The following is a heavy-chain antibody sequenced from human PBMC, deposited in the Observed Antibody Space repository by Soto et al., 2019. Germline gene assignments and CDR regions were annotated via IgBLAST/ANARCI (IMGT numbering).Heavy chain of an antibody. CDR2: ISAYNGNT. D-gene: IGHD3-10*01. CDR1: GYTFTSYG. V-gene: IGHV1-18*04. Sequence: GASVKVSCKASGYTFTSYGISWVRQDPGQGLEWMGWISAYNGNTNYAQKLQGRVTMTTDTSTSTAYMELRSLRSDDTAVYYCARDMLLWFGELGGYFDLWGRGTLVTVSS. CDR3: ARDMLLWFGELGGYFDL. J-gene: IGHJ2*01.